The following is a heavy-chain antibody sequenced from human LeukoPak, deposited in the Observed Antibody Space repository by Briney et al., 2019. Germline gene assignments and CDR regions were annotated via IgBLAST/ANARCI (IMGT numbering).Heavy chain of an antibody. D-gene: IGHD3-16*02. CDR1: GGSISSRSHY. J-gene: IGHJ4*02. V-gene: IGHV4-39*07. CDR2: ISHSGST. Sequence: SETLSLTCNVSGGSISSRSHYWAWIRQPPGKGLEWIGGISHSGSTYYDPSLKSRVTISVDKSKNHFSLELSSVTAADTAVYFCARDTEIGFGEIIVPFDYWGQGTLVTVSS. CDR3: ARDTEIGFGEIIVPFDY.